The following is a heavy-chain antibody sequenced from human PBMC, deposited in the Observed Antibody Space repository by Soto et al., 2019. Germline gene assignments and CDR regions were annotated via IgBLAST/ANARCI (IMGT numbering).Heavy chain of an antibody. V-gene: IGHV4-34*01. Sequence: QVQLQQWGAGLLKPSETLSLTCGVFGGSFSGYYWTWIRQPPGKGLEWIGEIYHSGGTNYHPSLKSRVTISVDTSNNRFSLKLSSVTAADTAVYYCARGALVWFGAHDYYGMDVWGQGTNVTVSS. J-gene: IGHJ6*02. CDR2: IYHSGGT. CDR3: ARGALVWFGAHDYYGMDV. CDR1: GGSFSGYY. D-gene: IGHD3-10*01.